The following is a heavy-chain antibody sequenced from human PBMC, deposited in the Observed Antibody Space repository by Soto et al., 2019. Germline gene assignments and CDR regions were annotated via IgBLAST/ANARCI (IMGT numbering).Heavy chain of an antibody. V-gene: IGHV1-8*01. J-gene: IGHJ4*02. CDR2: MNPNSGNT. Sequence: ASVKVSCKASGYTFTSYDINWVRQATGQGLEWMGWMNPNSGNTGYAQKFQGGVTMTRNTSISTAYMELSSLRSEDTAVYYCARVATIGNYLYYFDYWGQGTLVTVSS. D-gene: IGHD5-12*01. CDR1: GYTFTSYD. CDR3: ARVATIGNYLYYFDY.